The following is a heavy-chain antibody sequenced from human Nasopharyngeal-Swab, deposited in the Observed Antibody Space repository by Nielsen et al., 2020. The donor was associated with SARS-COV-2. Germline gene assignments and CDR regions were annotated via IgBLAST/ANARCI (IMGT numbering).Heavy chain of an antibody. CDR2: TEIGGTT. V-gene: IGHV3-53*01. Sequence: GESLKISCAASGFTFSSSAMSWVRQAPGKGLEWVSVTEIGGTTHYADSVKGRFSISRDSSTNTLYLQMNNVRAEDTAVYYCARDLGGGYCTTTNCPGSWGQGTLVTVSS. D-gene: IGHD2-2*01. CDR1: GFTFSSSA. J-gene: IGHJ1*01. CDR3: ARDLGGGYCTTTNCPGS.